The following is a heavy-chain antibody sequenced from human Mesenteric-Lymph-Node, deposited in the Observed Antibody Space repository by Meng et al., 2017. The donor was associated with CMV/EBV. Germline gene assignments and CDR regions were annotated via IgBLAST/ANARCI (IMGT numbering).Heavy chain of an antibody. Sequence: SETLSLTCTVSGGSISSSNSYWGWVRQPPGKGLEWIGYIYYSGSTNYNPSLKSRVTISVDTSKTHFSLKLSSVTAADTALYFCARVTGVGGSYGTWFDPWGQGTLVTVSS. D-gene: IGHD3-16*01. CDR1: GGSISSSNSY. V-gene: IGHV4-61*03. J-gene: IGHJ5*02. CDR2: IYYSGST. CDR3: ARVTGVGGSYGTWFDP.